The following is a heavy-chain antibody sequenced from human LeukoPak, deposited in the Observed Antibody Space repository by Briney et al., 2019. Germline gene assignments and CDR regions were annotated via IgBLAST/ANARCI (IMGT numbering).Heavy chain of an antibody. CDR1: GGSISSYY. J-gene: IGHJ4*02. CDR3: ARDKERKGIDY. Sequence: SETLSLTCTVSGGSISSYYWSWIRQPPGKALELIGYIHYSGSTTYNPSLKSRVTISVDTSKNQFSLQLNSVTPEDTAVYYCARDKERKGIDYWGQGTLVTVSS. CDR2: IHYSGST. V-gene: IGHV4-59*12.